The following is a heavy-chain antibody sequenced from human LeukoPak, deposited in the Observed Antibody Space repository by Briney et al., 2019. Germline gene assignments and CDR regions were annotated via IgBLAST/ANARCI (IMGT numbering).Heavy chain of an antibody. D-gene: IGHD3-22*01. CDR1: GFTFSSYA. Sequence: GRSLRLSCAASGFTFSSYAMHWVRQAPGKGLEWVAVISYDGSNKYYADSVKGRFTISRDNSKNTLYLQMNSLRAEDTAVYYCARDHPYYYDSSGYRYYYYYYMDAWGKGTTVTVSS. CDR3: ARDHPYYYDSSGYRYYYYYYMDA. V-gene: IGHV3-30*04. J-gene: IGHJ6*03. CDR2: ISYDGSNK.